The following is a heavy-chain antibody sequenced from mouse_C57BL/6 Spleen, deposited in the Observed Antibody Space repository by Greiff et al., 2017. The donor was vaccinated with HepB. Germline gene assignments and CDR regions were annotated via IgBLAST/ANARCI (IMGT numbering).Heavy chain of an antibody. Sequence: EVKVVESGGGLVKPGGSLKLSCAASGFTFSDYGMHWVRQAPEKGLEWVAYISSGSSTIYYADTVKGRFTISRDNAKNTLFLQMTSLRSEDTAMYYCARRDYGSSYLFFDYWGQGTTLTVSS. CDR3: ARRDYGSSYLFFDY. D-gene: IGHD1-1*01. CDR1: GFTFSDYG. V-gene: IGHV5-17*01. CDR2: ISSGSSTI. J-gene: IGHJ2*01.